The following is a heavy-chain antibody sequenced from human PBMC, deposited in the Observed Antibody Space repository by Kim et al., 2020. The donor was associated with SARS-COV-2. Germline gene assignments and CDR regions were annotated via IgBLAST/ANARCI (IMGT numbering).Heavy chain of an antibody. J-gene: IGHJ6*02. CDR3: ARGEKSYYYYYGMDV. V-gene: IGHV3-21*01. CDR1: GFTFSSYS. Sequence: GGSLRLSCAASGFTFSSYSMNWVRQAPGKGLEWVSSISSSSSYIYYADSVKGRFTISRDNAKNSLYLQMNSLRAEDTAVYYCARGEKSYYYYYGMDVWGQGTTVTVSS. CDR2: ISSSSSYI.